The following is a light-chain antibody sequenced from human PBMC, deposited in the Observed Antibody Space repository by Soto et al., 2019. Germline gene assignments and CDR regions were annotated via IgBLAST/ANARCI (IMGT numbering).Light chain of an antibody. V-gene: IGKV1-5*03. CDR1: QSISSW. CDR3: QQYKSYPYT. Sequence: DIQMTQSPSTLSTSVGDRVTITCRASQSISSWLAWYQQKPGKAPNLLIYKAANLQSGVTSRFSGSGSGTEFSLTISCRQPDDFATYYCQQYKSYPYTFGQGTKLEIK. CDR2: KAA. J-gene: IGKJ2*01.